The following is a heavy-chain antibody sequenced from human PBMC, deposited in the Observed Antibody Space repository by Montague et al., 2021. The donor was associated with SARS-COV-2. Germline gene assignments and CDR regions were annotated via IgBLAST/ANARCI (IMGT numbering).Heavy chain of an antibody. Sequence: SETLSLTCSIPGSSINSFYWNWIRQSPGKRLEWIGYVYYTGGTKYSPSLKSRATISADTSKNQFSLTVGSVTAADTAVYYCARVGGGSYYYYYGLDVWGQGTTVTVSS. CDR3: ARVGGGSYYYYYGLDV. CDR1: GSSINSFY. J-gene: IGHJ6*02. V-gene: IGHV4-59*01. CDR2: VYYTGGT. D-gene: IGHD3-16*01.